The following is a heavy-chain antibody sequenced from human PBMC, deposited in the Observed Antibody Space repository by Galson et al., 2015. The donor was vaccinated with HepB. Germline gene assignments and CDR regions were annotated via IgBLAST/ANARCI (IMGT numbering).Heavy chain of an antibody. J-gene: IGHJ6*03. Sequence: ETLSLTCAVYGGSFSSDYWTWIRQPPGRGLEWIGDINHSGSTNYKPSLKSRVTISVDTSKNQFSLKLRSVTAADTAIYYCARERITMVRGATRYHYYMDVWGKGTTVTVSS. CDR3: ARERITMVRGATRYHYYMDV. CDR2: INHSGST. D-gene: IGHD3-10*01. V-gene: IGHV4-34*01. CDR1: GGSFSSDY.